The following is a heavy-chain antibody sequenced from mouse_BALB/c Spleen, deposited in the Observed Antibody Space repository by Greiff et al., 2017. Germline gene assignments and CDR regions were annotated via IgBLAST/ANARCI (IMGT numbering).Heavy chain of an antibody. CDR1: GYTFTSYW. V-gene: IGHV1-87*01. CDR2: IYPGDGDT. Sequence: VQLVESGAELARPGASVKLSCKASGYTFTSYWMQWVKQRPGQGLEWIGAIYPGDGDTRYTQKFKGKATLTADKSSSTAYMQLSSLASEDSAVYYCARSRELSAWCAYGGQGTLVTVSA. J-gene: IGHJ3*01. CDR3: ARSRELSAWCAY. D-gene: IGHD4-1*01.